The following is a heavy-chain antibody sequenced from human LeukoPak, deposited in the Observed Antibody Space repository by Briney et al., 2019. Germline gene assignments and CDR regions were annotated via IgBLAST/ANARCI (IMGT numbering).Heavy chain of an antibody. D-gene: IGHD7-27*01. CDR3: VRTPPNWGFDY. CDR2: MSPNSGDT. V-gene: IGHV1-8*01. CDR1: GYTFTTHD. J-gene: IGHJ4*02. Sequence: ASVKVSFKASGYTFTTHDINWVRQAAGQGLEWLGWMSPNSGDTGYAQKFQGRVTMTSDSSISTAYMELSSLRSEDTAIYYCVRTPPNWGFDYWGQGTLVTVSS.